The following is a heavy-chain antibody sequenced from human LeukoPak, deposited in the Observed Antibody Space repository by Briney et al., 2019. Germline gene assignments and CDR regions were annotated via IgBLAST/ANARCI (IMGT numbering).Heavy chain of an antibody. Sequence: PGGSLRLSCAASGFTFSSYEMHWVRQAPGKGLEWASYISSSGSTIYYADSVKGRFTISRDNAKNSLYLQMNSLRAEDTAVYYCARDGITGTKDAFDIWGQGTMVTVSS. CDR1: GFTFSSYE. CDR2: ISSSGSTI. CDR3: ARDGITGTKDAFDI. J-gene: IGHJ3*02. D-gene: IGHD1-20*01. V-gene: IGHV3-48*03.